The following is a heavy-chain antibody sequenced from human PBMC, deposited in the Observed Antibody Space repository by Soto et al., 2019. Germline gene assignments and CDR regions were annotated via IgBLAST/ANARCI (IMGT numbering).Heavy chain of an antibody. Sequence: PGGSLRLSCSASGFTFSIYAMHWVRQAPGKGLEYVSSISTNGGSTHYADSVKGRFTISRDNSKNTQCLQMSSLRADDTAVYYCVKGEYYYDSSGYDPFDYWGQGTLVTVSS. CDR1: GFTFSIYA. CDR2: ISTNGGST. V-gene: IGHV3-64D*06. J-gene: IGHJ4*02. D-gene: IGHD3-22*01. CDR3: VKGEYYYDSSGYDPFDY.